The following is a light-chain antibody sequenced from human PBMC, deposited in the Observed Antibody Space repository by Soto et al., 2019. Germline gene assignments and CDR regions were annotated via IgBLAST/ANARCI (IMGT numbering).Light chain of an antibody. CDR1: SSDVGSYNL. CDR3: CSYAGSSTLV. V-gene: IGLV2-23*01. J-gene: IGLJ3*02. CDR2: EGS. Sequence: SALTQPASVSGSRGQSITLSCTGTSSDVGSYNLVCWYQQHPGKAPKVMIYEGSKRPSGVSNRFSGSKSGNTASLTISGLQAEDEADYYCCSYAGSSTLVFGGGTKLTVL.